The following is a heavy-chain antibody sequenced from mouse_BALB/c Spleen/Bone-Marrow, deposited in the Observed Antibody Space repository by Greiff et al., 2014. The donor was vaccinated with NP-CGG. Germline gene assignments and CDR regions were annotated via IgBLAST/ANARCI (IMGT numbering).Heavy chain of an antibody. Sequence: EVKLQESGGGLVKPGGSLKLSCAASGFAFSSYDMSWVRQTPEKRLEWVAYISHGGGTTYYSDTVKGRFTITRDNAKNTLYLQMSSLKSEDTAIYYCTRHGGYYPYYYAMDYWGQGTSVTVSS. D-gene: IGHD2-3*01. CDR3: TRHGGYYPYYYAMDY. J-gene: IGHJ4*01. CDR2: ISHGGGTT. CDR1: GFAFSSYD. V-gene: IGHV5-12-1*01.